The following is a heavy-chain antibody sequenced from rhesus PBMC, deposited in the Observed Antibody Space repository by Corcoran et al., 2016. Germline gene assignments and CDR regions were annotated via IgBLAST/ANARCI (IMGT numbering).Heavy chain of an antibody. CDR2: IYGSSTST. J-gene: IGHJ4*01. CDR1: GGSISDSYR. D-gene: IGHD3-34*01. V-gene: IGHV4S10*01. Sequence: QVQLQESGPGVVKPSETLSLTCAVSGGSISDSYRWSWIRQPPGKGLEWIGYIYGSSTSTNYNPSLKGRVPISKDTSKNQFSLKLSSVTAADTAVYYCARDLGWGDYYDDYWGQGVLVTVSS. CDR3: ARDLGWGDYYDDY.